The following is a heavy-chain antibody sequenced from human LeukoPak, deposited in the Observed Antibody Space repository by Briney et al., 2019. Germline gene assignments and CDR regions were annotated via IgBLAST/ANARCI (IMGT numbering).Heavy chain of an antibody. CDR3: ARDPPTGDWLPLFDY. Sequence: PGGSLRLSCAASGFTFSSYWMSWVRQAPGKGLEWVANIKQDGSEKYYVDSVKGRFTIPRDNAKNSLYLQMNSLRAEDTAVYYCARDPPTGDWLPLFDYWGQGTLVTVSS. CDR2: IKQDGSEK. V-gene: IGHV3-7*03. J-gene: IGHJ4*02. D-gene: IGHD3-9*01. CDR1: GFTFSSYW.